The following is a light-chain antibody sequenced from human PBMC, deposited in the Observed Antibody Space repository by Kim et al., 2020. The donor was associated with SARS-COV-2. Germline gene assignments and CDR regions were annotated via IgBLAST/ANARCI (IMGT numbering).Light chain of an antibody. Sequence: EIVLTQSPGTLSLSPGERATLSCRASQSIANNDLAWYQQKSGQAPRLFIRGASSRATGIPDRFSGSGSGTDFTLTISRLEPEDFAVYHCQQYGSSPITFGQGTRLEIK. CDR3: QQYGSSPIT. V-gene: IGKV3-20*01. CDR1: QSIANND. J-gene: IGKJ5*01. CDR2: GAS.